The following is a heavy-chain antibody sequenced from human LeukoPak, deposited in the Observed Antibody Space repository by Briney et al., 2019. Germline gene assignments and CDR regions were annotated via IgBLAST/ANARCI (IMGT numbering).Heavy chain of an antibody. D-gene: IGHD6-19*01. Sequence: ASVKVSCKASGYTFTSYYMHWVRQAPGQGLKWMGIINPSGGSTSYAQKFQGRVTMTRDTSTSTVYMELSSLRSEDTAVYYCARDTRIAVAGDAFDIWGQGTMVTVSS. CDR1: GYTFTSYY. CDR2: INPSGGST. J-gene: IGHJ3*02. V-gene: IGHV1-46*01. CDR3: ARDTRIAVAGDAFDI.